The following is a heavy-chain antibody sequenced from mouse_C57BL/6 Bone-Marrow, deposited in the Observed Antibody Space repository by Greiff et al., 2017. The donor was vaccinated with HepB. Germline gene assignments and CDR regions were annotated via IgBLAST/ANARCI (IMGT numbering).Heavy chain of an antibody. V-gene: IGHV1-82*01. CDR2: IYPGDGDT. Sequence: VQLQQSGPELVKPGASVKISCTASGYAFSSSWMNWVKQRPGKGLEWIGRIYPGDGDTNYNGKFKGKATLTADKSSSTAYMQLSSLTSEDSAVYFCARKGGGFDYWGQGTTLTVSS. CDR1: GYAFSSSW. J-gene: IGHJ2*01. CDR3: ARKGGGFDY.